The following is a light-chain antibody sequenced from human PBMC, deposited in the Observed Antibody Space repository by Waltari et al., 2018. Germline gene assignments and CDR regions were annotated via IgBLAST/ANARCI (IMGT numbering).Light chain of an antibody. CDR3: QQYYRSPLT. Sequence: DIVMTQSPDSLAVSLVERATINCKSSQSVVYSHNNKNFLAWYQQTPRQPPKLLIYWASTRESGVPDRFSGSGSGTDFTLTISNLQAEDVAVYYCQQYYRSPLTFGGGTKVEIK. V-gene: IGKV4-1*01. J-gene: IGKJ4*01. CDR1: QSVVYSHNNKNF. CDR2: WAS.